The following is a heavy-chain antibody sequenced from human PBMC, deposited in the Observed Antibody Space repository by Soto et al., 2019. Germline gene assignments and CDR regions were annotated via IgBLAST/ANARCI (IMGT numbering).Heavy chain of an antibody. Sequence: PGGSLRLSCAASGFTFSSYAMNWVRQAPGKGLEWVSTISGSGGSTYYADSVKGWFTISRDNSKNTLYLQMDSLRAEDTAVYYCAKGGIAVAGNFDYWGQGTLVTVSS. CDR1: GFTFSSYA. J-gene: IGHJ4*02. CDR2: ISGSGGST. CDR3: AKGGIAVAGNFDY. V-gene: IGHV3-23*01. D-gene: IGHD6-19*01.